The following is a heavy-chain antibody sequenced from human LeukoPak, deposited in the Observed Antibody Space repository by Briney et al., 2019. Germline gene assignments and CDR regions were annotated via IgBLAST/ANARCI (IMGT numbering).Heavy chain of an antibody. J-gene: IGHJ4*02. CDR2: ISDSGGGT. CDR3: ARDGYSFGHDFDY. D-gene: IGHD5-18*01. Sequence: GGSLRLSCVASGFTFSSYAMSWVRQAPGKGLEWVSDISDSGGGTNYADSVKGRFTISRDNAKNTLYLQMNSLRAEDTAVYYCARDGYSFGHDFDYWGQGTLVTVSS. CDR1: GFTFSSYA. V-gene: IGHV3-23*01.